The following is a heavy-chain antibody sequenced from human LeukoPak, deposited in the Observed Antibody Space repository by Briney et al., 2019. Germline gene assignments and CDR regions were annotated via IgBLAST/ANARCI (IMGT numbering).Heavy chain of an antibody. D-gene: IGHD3-22*01. Sequence: SETLSLTCAVYGGSFSGYYWRWIRQPPGKGLEWIGEINHSGSTNYNPSLKSRVTISVDTSKNQFSLKLSSVTAADTAVYYCARHRYYYDSSGYYCFDYWGRGTLVTVSS. CDR2: INHSGST. CDR3: ARHRYYYDSSGYYCFDY. CDR1: GGSFSGYY. J-gene: IGHJ4*02. V-gene: IGHV4-34*01.